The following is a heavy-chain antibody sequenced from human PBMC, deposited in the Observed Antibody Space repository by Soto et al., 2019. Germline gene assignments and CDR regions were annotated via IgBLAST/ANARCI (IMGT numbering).Heavy chain of an antibody. J-gene: IGHJ4*02. Sequence: PGGSLRLSCAASGFIFSDSVIHWVRQASGKGLEWVGRVRSKSKRYATAYAASMRGRFTISRDDSKNTASLHMNSLQTEDTAIYYCTSQSSTWSFDSWGQGTLVTVSS. CDR1: GFIFSDSV. V-gene: IGHV3-73*01. CDR2: VRSKSKRYAT. CDR3: TSQSSTWSFDS. D-gene: IGHD6-13*01.